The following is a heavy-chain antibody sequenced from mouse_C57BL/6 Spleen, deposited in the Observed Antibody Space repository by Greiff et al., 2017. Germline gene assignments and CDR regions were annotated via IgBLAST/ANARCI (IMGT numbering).Heavy chain of an antibody. CDR1: GYSFTGYY. CDR2: INPSTGGT. CDR3: ARTDAAAWFAY. Sequence: VQLQQSGPELVKPGASVKISCKASGYSFTGYYMNWVKQSPEQSLEWIGEINPSTGGTTYNQKFKAKATLTVDKSSSTAYMQLKSLTAEDSAVYYCARTDAAAWFAYWGQGTLVTVSA. D-gene: IGHD2-3*01. V-gene: IGHV1-42*01. J-gene: IGHJ3*01.